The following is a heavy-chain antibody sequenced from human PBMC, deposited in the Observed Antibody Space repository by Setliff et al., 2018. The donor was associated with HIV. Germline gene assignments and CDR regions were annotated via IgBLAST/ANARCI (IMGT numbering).Heavy chain of an antibody. Sequence: SETLSLTCTVSGGSISGSNYYWGWIRQPPGKGLEWVGSIYYSGSTYYSPSLKSRVTISVDTSKNQFSLTLTSVTAADTAVYYCARELLRSWDGSENSYKPYYFDYWGQGTLVTVSS. CDR1: GGSISGSNYY. CDR2: IYYSGST. CDR3: ARELLRSWDGSENSYKPYYFDY. D-gene: IGHD3-10*01. V-gene: IGHV4-39*02. J-gene: IGHJ4*02.